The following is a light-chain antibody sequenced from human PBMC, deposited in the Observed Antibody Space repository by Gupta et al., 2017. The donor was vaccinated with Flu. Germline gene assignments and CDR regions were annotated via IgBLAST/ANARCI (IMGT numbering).Light chain of an antibody. CDR3: GTWDVTLPGWV. Sequence: QSVLPQSPSVSAPPRQKVTISCADWGDSDASAYQHITGSAPRLLIYQNNRRPSGISERFSGARSGPSATLAIADVQTGDEADYYCGTWDVTLPGWVFGTGTRVTVL. CDR1: GDSD. CDR2: QNN. J-gene: IGLJ1*01. V-gene: IGLV1-51*01.